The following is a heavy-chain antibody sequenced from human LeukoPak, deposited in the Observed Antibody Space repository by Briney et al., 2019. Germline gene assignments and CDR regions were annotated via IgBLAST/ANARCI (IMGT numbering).Heavy chain of an antibody. J-gene: IGHJ6*02. CDR2: IYYSGST. D-gene: IGHD1-1*01. V-gene: IGHV4-59*01. CDR3: ARDSRTTAPYYYYYGMDV. Sequence: SETLSLTCTVSGGSISSYYWSWIRQPPGKGLEWIGYIYYSGSTNYNLSLKSRVTISVDTSKNQFSLKLSSVTAADTAVYYCARDSRTTAPYYYYYGMDVWGQGTTVTVSS. CDR1: GGSISSYY.